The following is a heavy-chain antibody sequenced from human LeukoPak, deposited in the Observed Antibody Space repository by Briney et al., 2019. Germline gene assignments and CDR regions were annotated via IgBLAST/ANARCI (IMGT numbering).Heavy chain of an antibody. CDR2: ISYDGSNK. CDR3: AKRALRAYSGYDYFDY. CDR1: GFTFSSYG. J-gene: IGHJ4*02. V-gene: IGHV3-30*18. D-gene: IGHD5-12*01. Sequence: GGSLRLSCAASGFTFSSYGMHWVRQAPGKGLEWVAVISYDGSNKYYADSVKGRFTISRDNSKNTLSLQINSLKAEDTAVYYCAKRALRAYSGYDYFDYWGQGTLVTVSS.